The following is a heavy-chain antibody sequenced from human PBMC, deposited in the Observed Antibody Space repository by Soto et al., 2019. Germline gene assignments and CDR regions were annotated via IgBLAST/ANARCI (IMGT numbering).Heavy chain of an antibody. D-gene: IGHD2-2*01. CDR2: ISGTGVPT. Sequence: EVQLLESGGGLVQPGGSLRLSCAASGFTFSDYAMSWVRQAPGKGLECLSLISGTGVPTLYAGSVKGRFSVSRDNSKNTLFLEMNDLRVDDPAIYYCAKSFCSSSSCFFLWVDPWGPGTLVTVSS. CDR3: AKSFCSSSSCFFLWVDP. V-gene: IGHV3-23*01. J-gene: IGHJ5*02. CDR1: GFTFSDYA.